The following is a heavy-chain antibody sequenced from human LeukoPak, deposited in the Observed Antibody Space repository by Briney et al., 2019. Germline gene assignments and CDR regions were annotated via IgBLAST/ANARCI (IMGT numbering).Heavy chain of an antibody. CDR1: GYTFTGYY. D-gene: IGHD6-13*01. Sequence: GASVKVSCKASGYTFTGYYIHWVRQAPGQALEWMGWISPNSGGTNYVQKFQGRVTMTRDTPISTAYMELTRLTSDDTAMYYCARAGEEYTSTWYGAYWGQGTLVTVSS. CDR2: ISPNSGGT. J-gene: IGHJ4*02. CDR3: ARAGEEYTSTWYGAY. V-gene: IGHV1-2*02.